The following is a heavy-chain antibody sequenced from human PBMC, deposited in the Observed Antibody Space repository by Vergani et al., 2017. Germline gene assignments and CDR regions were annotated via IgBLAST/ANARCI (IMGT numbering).Heavy chain of an antibody. CDR2: ISSSGSTI. V-gene: IGHV3-11*04. J-gene: IGHJ6*02. CDR3: AGGTLYDYVWGSYRDYYGMDV. CDR1: GFTFSDYY. D-gene: IGHD3-16*02. Sequence: QVQLVESGGGLVKPGGSLRLSCAASGFTFSDYYMSWIRQAPGKGLEWVSYISSSGSTIYYADSVKGRFTISRENAKNSLYLQMNSLRAEDTAVYYCAGGTLYDYVWGSYRDYYGMDVWGQGTTVTVSS.